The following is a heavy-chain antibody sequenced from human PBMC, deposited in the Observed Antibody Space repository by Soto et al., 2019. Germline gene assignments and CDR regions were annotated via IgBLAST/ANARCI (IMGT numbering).Heavy chain of an antibody. D-gene: IGHD3-10*01. CDR1: GGSFSGYY. V-gene: IGHV4-34*01. CDR2: INHSGST. CDR3: ARFDFGLVPPEADP. J-gene: IGHJ5*02. Sequence: PSETLSLTCAVYGGSFSGYYWSWIRQPPGKGLEWIGEINHSGSTNYNPSLKSRVTISVDTSKNQFSLKLSSVTAADTAVYYCARFDFGLVPPEADPWGQGTPVTVSS.